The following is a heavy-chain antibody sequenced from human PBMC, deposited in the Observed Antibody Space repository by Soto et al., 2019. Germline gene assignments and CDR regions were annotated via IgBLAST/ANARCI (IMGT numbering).Heavy chain of an antibody. CDR3: AKSGDDKHVEFWSGYQTNWFDP. D-gene: IGHD3-3*01. Sequence: PGGSLRLSCAASGFTFSSYAMSWVRQAPGKGLEWVSAISGSGGSTYYADSVKGRFTISRGNSKNTLYLQMNSLRAEDTAVYYCAKSGDDKHVEFWSGYQTNWFDPWGQGTLVTVSS. CDR1: GFTFSSYA. CDR2: ISGSGGST. V-gene: IGHV3-23*01. J-gene: IGHJ5*02.